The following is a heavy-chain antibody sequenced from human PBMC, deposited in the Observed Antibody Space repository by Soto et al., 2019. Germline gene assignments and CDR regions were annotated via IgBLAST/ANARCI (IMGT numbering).Heavy chain of an antibody. Sequence: QVQLVESGGGVIQPGRSLRLSCEASGFIFSSFGMHWVRQAPGKGLEWVAAILHDGSNEYYADSVKGRFTISRDNSKNTLHLQMNSLRAEDTAVYYCAKDRWNLSDRVVWGFYFDYWGQGTLVTVSS. V-gene: IGHV3-30*18. J-gene: IGHJ4*02. CDR1: GFIFSSFG. CDR3: AKDRWNLSDRVVWGFYFDY. CDR2: ILHDGSNE. D-gene: IGHD2-2*01.